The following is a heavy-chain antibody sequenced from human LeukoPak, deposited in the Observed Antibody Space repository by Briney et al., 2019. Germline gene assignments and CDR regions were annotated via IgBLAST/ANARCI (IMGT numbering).Heavy chain of an antibody. D-gene: IGHD3-16*02. CDR1: GGSISSGDYY. J-gene: IGHJ4*02. CDR2: IYYSGST. Sequence: SQTLSLTCTVSGGSISSGDYYWSWIRQPPGKGLEWIGYIYYSGSTYYNPSLKSRVTISVDTSKNQFSPKLSSVTAADTAVYYCARVSGGGVIVDYWGQGTLVTVSS. CDR3: ARVSGGGVIVDY. V-gene: IGHV4-30-4*01.